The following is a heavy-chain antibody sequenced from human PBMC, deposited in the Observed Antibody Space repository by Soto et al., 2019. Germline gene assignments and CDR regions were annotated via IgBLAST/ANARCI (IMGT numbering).Heavy chain of an antibody. J-gene: IGHJ4*02. V-gene: IGHV3-53*01. Sequence: GGSLRLSCAASGFSISDNYMTWVRQAPGKGLEWVSVLYSGGTATSYADSVKGRFTVSRDPSTTTLFLDMYSLGAEDTAIYYCAKGRKPDHDDGLCAFDSWGQGVLVTVSS. CDR3: AKGRKPDHDDGLCAFDS. CDR2: LYSGGTAT. D-gene: IGHD3-3*01. CDR1: GFSISDNY.